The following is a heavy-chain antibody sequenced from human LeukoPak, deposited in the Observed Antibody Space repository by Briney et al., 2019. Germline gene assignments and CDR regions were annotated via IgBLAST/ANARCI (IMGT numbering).Heavy chain of an antibody. J-gene: IGHJ4*02. V-gene: IGHV3-30-3*01. Sequence: PGGSLRLSCAASGFTFSSYAMHWVRQAPGKGLEWVAIISYDGSNKYYADSVKGRFTISRDNSKNTLYLQMNSLRAEDTAVYYCARDRGQWLVPGDYWGQGTLVTVSS. CDR2: ISYDGSNK. CDR1: GFTFSSYA. CDR3: ARDRGQWLVPGDY. D-gene: IGHD6-19*01.